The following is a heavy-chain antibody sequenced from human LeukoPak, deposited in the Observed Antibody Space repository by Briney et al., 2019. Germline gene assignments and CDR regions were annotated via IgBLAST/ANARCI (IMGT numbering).Heavy chain of an antibody. CDR1: GLTFSSYS. V-gene: IGHV3-48*04. CDR2: ISSSSSTI. D-gene: IGHD3-10*01. CDR3: ARALYYYGSGSYADY. Sequence: GGSLRLSCAASGLTFSSYSMNWVRQAPGKGLECVSYISSSSSTIYYADSVKGRFTISRDNAKNSLYLQMNSLRAEDTAVYYCARALYYYGSGSYADYWGQGTLVTVSS. J-gene: IGHJ4*02.